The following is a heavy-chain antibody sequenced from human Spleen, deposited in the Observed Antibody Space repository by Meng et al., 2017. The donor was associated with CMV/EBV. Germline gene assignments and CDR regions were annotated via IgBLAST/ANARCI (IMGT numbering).Heavy chain of an antibody. V-gene: IGHV4-61*03. CDR3: ATYYAGRGGSGF. D-gene: IGHD3-10*01. Sequence: SETLSLTCFVSGDSVSSGSYHWDWIRQPPGKGLEWIGDIYNSVTNYNSALKSRVSMSIDTTKNHFSLKLSSVTAADTAVYSCATYYAGRGGSGFWGQGTLVTVSS. J-gene: IGHJ4*02. CDR1: GDSVSSGSYH. CDR2: IYNSVT.